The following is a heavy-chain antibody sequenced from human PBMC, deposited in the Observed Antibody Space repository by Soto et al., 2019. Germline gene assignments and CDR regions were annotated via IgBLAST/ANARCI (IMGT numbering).Heavy chain of an antibody. CDR3: ARAMGDYIADLDP. J-gene: IGHJ5*02. CDR2: IIPMFGTT. D-gene: IGHD6-13*01. CDR1: GGTFSNYG. V-gene: IGHV1-69*14. Sequence: QVQLVQSGAEVKKPGSSMKVSCKASGGTFSNYGISWVRQAPGQGLEWMGGIIPMFGTTNYAQKFQGRVTSTAANSTNTADMELSSLRSEDTAIYYCARAMGDYIADLDPWGQGTLVTVSS.